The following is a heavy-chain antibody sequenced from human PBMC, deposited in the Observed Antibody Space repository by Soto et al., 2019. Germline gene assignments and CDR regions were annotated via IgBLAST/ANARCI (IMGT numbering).Heavy chain of an antibody. D-gene: IGHD1-7*01. Sequence: SQTLSLTCAISVDIVSSNSAAWNCIRQSPSRGLEWLGRTYYRSKWYNDYAVSVKSRITINPDTSKNQFSLQLNSVTPEDTAVYYCARVPLAGGGLELRDYYYYGVDVWGQGTTVTVSS. CDR3: ARVPLAGGGLELRDYYYYGVDV. J-gene: IGHJ6*02. CDR2: TYYRSKWYN. CDR1: VDIVSSNSAA. V-gene: IGHV6-1*01.